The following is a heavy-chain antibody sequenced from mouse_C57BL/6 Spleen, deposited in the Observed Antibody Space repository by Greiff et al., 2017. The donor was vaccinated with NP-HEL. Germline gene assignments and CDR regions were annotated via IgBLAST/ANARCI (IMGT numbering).Heavy chain of an antibody. Sequence: QVQLQQPGAELVKPGASVKMSCKASGYTFTSYWITWVKQRPGQGLEWIGDIYPGSGSTNYNEKFKSKATLTVDTSSSTAYMQLSSLTSEDSAVYYCVRFPYYYGSSSYYFDYWGQGTTLTVSS. D-gene: IGHD1-1*01. J-gene: IGHJ2*01. CDR3: VRFPYYYGSSSYYFDY. CDR1: GYTFTSYW. CDR2: IYPGSGST. V-gene: IGHV1-55*01.